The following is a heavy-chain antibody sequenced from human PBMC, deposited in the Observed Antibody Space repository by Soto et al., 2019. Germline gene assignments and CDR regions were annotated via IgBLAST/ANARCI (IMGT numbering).Heavy chain of an antibody. V-gene: IGHV1-69*08. CDR1: GGTFSSYT. J-gene: IGHJ5*02. CDR3: ERDLPHLWFGGRWFDP. Sequence: QVQLVQSGAEVKKPGSSVKVSCKASGGTFSSYTISWVRQAPGQGLEWMGRIIPILGIANYAQKFQGRVTITADKSTSTAYMELSSLRSEDTAVYYCERDLPHLWFGGRWFDPWGQGTLVTVSS. D-gene: IGHD3-10*01. CDR2: IIPILGIA.